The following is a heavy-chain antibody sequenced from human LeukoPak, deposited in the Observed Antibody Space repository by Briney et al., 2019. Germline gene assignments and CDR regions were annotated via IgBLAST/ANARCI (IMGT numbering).Heavy chain of an antibody. CDR1: GFTFDDYT. CDR2: ISWDAGRT. J-gene: IGHJ1*01. D-gene: IGHD3-10*01. Sequence: GGSLRLSCAASGFTFDDYTMHWVRQAPGKGLEWVSLISWDAGRTYYADSVKGRFTISRDNSKNSLYLQMNSLRAEDTASYYCAKDFFPSGSPWLGFFQQWGQGTLVTVSS. V-gene: IGHV3-43*01. CDR3: AKDFFPSGSPWLGFFQQ.